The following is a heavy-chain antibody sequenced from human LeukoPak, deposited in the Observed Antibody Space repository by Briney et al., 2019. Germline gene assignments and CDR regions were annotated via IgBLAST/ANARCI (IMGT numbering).Heavy chain of an antibody. D-gene: IGHD2-2*01. V-gene: IGHV3-30*18. CDR1: DVLFSLYA. Sequence: GGSLRLSCAASDVLFSLYAIHWVRQAPGKGLEWVAVISYDENDKYYADSVKGRFTISRDNSKNTLYLQMNSLRAEDTAVYYCAKDREYSCSSTSCYYYGMDVWGQGTTVTVSS. CDR2: ISYDENDK. J-gene: IGHJ6*02. CDR3: AKDREYSCSSTSCYYYGMDV.